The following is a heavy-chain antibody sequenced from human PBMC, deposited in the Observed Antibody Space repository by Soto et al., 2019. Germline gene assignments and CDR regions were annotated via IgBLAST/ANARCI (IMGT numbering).Heavy chain of an antibody. Sequence: QLQLQESGSGLVTPSQTLSLTCAVSGGSISSGGYSWSWIRQPPGKGLEWIGYIYHSGSTYYNPSLQRRVTISVDRSKNQFALKLSSVTAADTAVYYCARLRIVVVAFDIWGQGTMVTVSS. CDR2: IYHSGST. CDR1: GGSISSGGYS. J-gene: IGHJ3*02. D-gene: IGHD3-22*01. V-gene: IGHV4-30-2*01. CDR3: ARLRIVVVAFDI.